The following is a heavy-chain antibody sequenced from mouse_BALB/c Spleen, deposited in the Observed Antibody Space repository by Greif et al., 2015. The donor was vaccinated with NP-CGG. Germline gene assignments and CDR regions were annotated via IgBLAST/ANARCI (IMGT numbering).Heavy chain of an antibody. CDR3: AREDYYGSSQAWFAY. Sequence: LVKTGASVKISCKASGYSFTGYYMHWVKQSHGKSLEWIGYISCYNGATSYNQKFKGKATFTVDTSSSTAYMQFNSLTSEDSAVYYCAREDYYGSSQAWFAYWGQGTLVTVSA. D-gene: IGHD1-1*01. J-gene: IGHJ3*01. V-gene: IGHV1S34*01. CDR2: ISCYNGAT. CDR1: GYSFTGYY.